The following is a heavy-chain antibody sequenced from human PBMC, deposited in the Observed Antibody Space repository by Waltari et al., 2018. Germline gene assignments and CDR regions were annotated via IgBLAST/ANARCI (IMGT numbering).Heavy chain of an antibody. D-gene: IGHD3-16*01. J-gene: IGHJ4*02. CDR3: SKWNSLLGTYFDF. CDR2: IKSGTYGGTR. CDR1: GFSFGDYA. Sequence: EVQLVESGGGLVQPGRSLRLSCRSSGFSFGDYAMTWVRQAPGKGLEWVGFIKSGTYGGTREYAASVRGRFSISRYDSNIIAYLQMDSLQIEDTAVYYCSKWNSLLGTYFDFWGQGTLVTVSS. V-gene: IGHV3-49*04.